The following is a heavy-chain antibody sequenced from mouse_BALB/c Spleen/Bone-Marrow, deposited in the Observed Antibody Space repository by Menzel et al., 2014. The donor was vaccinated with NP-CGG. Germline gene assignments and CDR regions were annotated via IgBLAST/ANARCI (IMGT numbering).Heavy chain of an antibody. D-gene: IGHD1-2*01. CDR2: ISYSANT. Sequence: VQLKQSGPGLVKPSQSLSLTCTVTGYSITSDYAWNWIRQFPGNKLEWMGYISYSANTNYNPSLKSRISITRDTSKNQFFLQLNSVTAEDTATYYCTRGTTAGFAYWGLGTLVTVSA. J-gene: IGHJ3*01. V-gene: IGHV3-2*02. CDR3: TRGTTAGFAY. CDR1: GYSITSDYA.